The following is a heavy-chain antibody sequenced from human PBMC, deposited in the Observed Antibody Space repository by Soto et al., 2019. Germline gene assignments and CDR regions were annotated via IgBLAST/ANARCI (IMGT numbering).Heavy chain of an antibody. J-gene: IGHJ6*02. D-gene: IGHD5-12*01. V-gene: IGHV5-51*01. CDR2: IYPGDSDT. CDR3: ARTRRDGYNWYYYYGMDV. Sequence: PGESLKISCKGSGYSFTSYWIGWVRQMPVKGLEWMGIIYPGDSDTRYSPSFQGQVTISADKSISTAYLQWSSLKASDTAMYYCARTRRDGYNWYYYYGMDVWGQGTTVTVSS. CDR1: GYSFTSYW.